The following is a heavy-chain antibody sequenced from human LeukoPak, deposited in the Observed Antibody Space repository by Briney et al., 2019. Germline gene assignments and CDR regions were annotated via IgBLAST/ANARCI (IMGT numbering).Heavy chain of an antibody. CDR1: GYIFSDYW. CDR2: IYTGDSDT. J-gene: IGHJ4*02. V-gene: IGHV5-51*01. Sequence: RGESLKISCRGSGYIFSDYWIGWVRQMPGRGLEWMGIIYTGDSDTRYSPSFQGQVTISADKSISTAYLQWSSLKASDTAMYYCARRIAVAGTVDYWGQGTLVTVSS. D-gene: IGHD6-19*01. CDR3: ARRIAVAGTVDY.